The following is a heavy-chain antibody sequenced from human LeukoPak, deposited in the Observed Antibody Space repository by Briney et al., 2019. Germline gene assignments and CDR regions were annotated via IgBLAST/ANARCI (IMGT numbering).Heavy chain of an antibody. CDR1: GFTFSSYG. J-gene: IGHJ6*03. CDR3: AREDYVRGPYYYYMDV. Sequence: GGSLRLSCAASGFTFSSYGMHWVRQAPGKGLEWVANIKQDGSEKYYVDSVKGRFTISRDNAKNSLYLQMNSLRAEDTAVYYCAREDYVRGPYYYYMDVWGKGTTVTVSS. V-gene: IGHV3-7*01. D-gene: IGHD4-17*01. CDR2: IKQDGSEK.